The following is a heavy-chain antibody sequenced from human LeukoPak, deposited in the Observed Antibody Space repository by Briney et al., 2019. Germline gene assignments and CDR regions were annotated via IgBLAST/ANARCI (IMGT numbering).Heavy chain of an antibody. CDR2: ISSNGGST. Sequence: PGGSLRLSCAASGFTFSSYAMHWVRQAPGKGLEYVSTISSNGGSTYYANSVKGRFTISRDNSKNTLYLQMGSLSAEDMAVYYCARDRSYGAAEFDPWGQGTLVTVSS. J-gene: IGHJ5*02. CDR1: GFTFSSYA. D-gene: IGHD1-26*01. V-gene: IGHV3-64*01. CDR3: ARDRSYGAAEFDP.